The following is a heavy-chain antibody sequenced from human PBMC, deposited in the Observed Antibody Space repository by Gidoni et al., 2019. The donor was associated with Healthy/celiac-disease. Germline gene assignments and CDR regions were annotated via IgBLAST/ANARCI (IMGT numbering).Heavy chain of an antibody. CDR2: ISGSGGST. CDR1: GFTFSSYA. D-gene: IGHD5-18*01. V-gene: IGHV3-23*01. J-gene: IGHJ4*02. Sequence: EVQLLESGGGLVQPGGSLRLSCAASGFTFSSYAMGWVRQAPGKGLVWVSAISGSGGSTYYADSVKGRFTISRDNSKNTLYLQMNSLRAEDTAVYYCASRYSYGYYHYWGQGTLVTVSS. CDR3: ASRYSYGYYHY.